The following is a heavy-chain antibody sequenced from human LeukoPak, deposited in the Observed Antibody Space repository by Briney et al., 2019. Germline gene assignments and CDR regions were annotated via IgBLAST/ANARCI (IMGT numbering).Heavy chain of an antibody. D-gene: IGHD4-17*01. CDR3: ARDSHPYGDYVDY. Sequence: ASVKVSCKASGYTFSDYYLHWVRQAPGQGLEWMGWINPKSGGTKYVQKFQGRVTMTRDTSISTVYMELSRLRSDDTAMYYCARDSHPYGDYVDYWGQGALVTVSS. J-gene: IGHJ4*02. CDR1: GYTFSDYY. CDR2: INPKSGGT. V-gene: IGHV1-2*02.